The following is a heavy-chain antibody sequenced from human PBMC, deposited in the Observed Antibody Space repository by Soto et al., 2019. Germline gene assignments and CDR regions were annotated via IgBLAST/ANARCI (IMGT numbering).Heavy chain of an antibody. CDR3: ARDDVAAAGGEGDYYDYYGMDV. Sequence: QVQLVQSGAEVKKPGASVKVSCKASGYTFTSYGISWVRQAPGQGLEWMGWISAYNGNTNYAQKLQGRVTMTTDTSTSTAYMELRSLRSDDTAVYYCARDDVAAAGGEGDYYDYYGMDVWGQGTTVTVSS. J-gene: IGHJ6*02. D-gene: IGHD6-13*01. V-gene: IGHV1-18*01. CDR2: ISAYNGNT. CDR1: GYTFTSYG.